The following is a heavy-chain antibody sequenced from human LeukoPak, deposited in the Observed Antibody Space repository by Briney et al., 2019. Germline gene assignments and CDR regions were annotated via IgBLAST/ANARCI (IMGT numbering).Heavy chain of an antibody. CDR3: ATDTGYSSSWYEGYYFDY. V-gene: IGHV3-74*01. CDR2: INSDGSST. J-gene: IGHJ4*02. D-gene: IGHD6-13*01. CDR1: GFTFSSYW. Sequence: GGPLRLSCAASGFTFSSYWMHWVRQAPGKGLVWVSRINSDGSSTSYADSVKGRFTISRDNAKNTLYLQMNSLRAEDTAVYYCATDTGYSSSWYEGYYFDYWGQGTLVTVSS.